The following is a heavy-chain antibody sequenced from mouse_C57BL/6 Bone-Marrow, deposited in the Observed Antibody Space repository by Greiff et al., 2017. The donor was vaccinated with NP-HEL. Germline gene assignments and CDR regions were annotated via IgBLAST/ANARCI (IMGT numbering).Heavy chain of an antibody. V-gene: IGHV5-9-1*02. CDR2: ISSGGDYI. CDR3: TRPVDYAMDY. Sequence: EVMLVESGEGLVKPGGSLKLSCAASGFTFSSYAMSWVRQTPEKRLEWVAYISSGGDYIYYADTVKGRFTISRDNARNTLYLQMSSLKAEDTDMYYCTRPVDYAMDYWGQGTSVTVSS. J-gene: IGHJ4*01. D-gene: IGHD1-1*01. CDR1: GFTFSSYA.